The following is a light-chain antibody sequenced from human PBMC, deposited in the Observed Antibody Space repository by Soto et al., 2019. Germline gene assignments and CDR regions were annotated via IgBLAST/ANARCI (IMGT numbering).Light chain of an antibody. CDR3: QQSFRIPIT. CDR1: QGISSA. Sequence: IQLTQSTSSLSVSVGDRVTITCRASQGISSALAWDQQKPGKAPKLLIYAASSLQSGVPSRFSGSGSGTDFTLTISSLQPEDFATYYCQQSFRIPITFGQRRLLEI. V-gene: IGKV1-39*01. CDR2: AAS. J-gene: IGKJ5*01.